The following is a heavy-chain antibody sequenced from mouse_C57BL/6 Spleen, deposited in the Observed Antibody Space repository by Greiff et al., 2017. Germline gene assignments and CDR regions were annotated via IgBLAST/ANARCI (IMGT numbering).Heavy chain of an antibody. CDR2: INPSTGGT. CDR3: ARGNYCYDERDFDY. CDR1: GYSFTGYY. J-gene: IGHJ2*01. V-gene: IGHV1-43*01. Sequence: VQLQQSGPELVKPGASVKISCKASGYSFTGYYMHWVKQSSEKSLEWIGEINPSTGGTSYNQKFKGKATLTVDTSSSTAYMQLKSLTSEDSAVYYCARGNYCYDERDFDYWGQGTTLTVSS. D-gene: IGHD2-12*01.